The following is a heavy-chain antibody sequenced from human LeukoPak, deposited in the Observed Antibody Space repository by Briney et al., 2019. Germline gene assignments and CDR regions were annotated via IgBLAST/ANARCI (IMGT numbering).Heavy chain of an antibody. CDR1: GFTFSDYG. Sequence: GGSLRLSCAASGFTFSDYGMRWIRQAPGKGLEWVAVISYDGRNQYYADSVKGRFTISRDSSKNTLYLQMNSLRAEDTAVYHCAKSNGYCSGGNCYSNYWGQGTLVTVSS. CDR3: AKSNGYCSGGNCYSNY. D-gene: IGHD2-15*01. V-gene: IGHV3-30*18. CDR2: ISYDGRNQ. J-gene: IGHJ4*02.